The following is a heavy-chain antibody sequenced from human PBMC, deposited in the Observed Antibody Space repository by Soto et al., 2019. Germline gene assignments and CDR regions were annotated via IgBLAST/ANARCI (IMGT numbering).Heavy chain of an antibody. D-gene: IGHD6-19*01. CDR2: INHSGST. CDR1: GGSFSGYY. J-gene: IGHJ4*02. Sequence: QVQLQQWGAGLLKPSETLSLICGVYGGSFSGYYWSWIRQPPGKGLEWIGEINHSGSTNYSPSLKSRVPISVDTSQNQFSLKLSSVTAADTDVYYCARKLSRGWYVDYWGQGTPVTVSS. V-gene: IGHV4-34*01. CDR3: ARKLSRGWYVDY.